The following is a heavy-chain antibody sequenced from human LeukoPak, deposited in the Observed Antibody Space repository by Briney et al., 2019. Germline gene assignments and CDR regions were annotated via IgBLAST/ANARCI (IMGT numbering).Heavy chain of an antibody. Sequence: ASVTVSFKASGYTFTSYGISWVRQAPGQRLEWMGWISAYNGNTNYAQKLQDRVTMTTDTSTSTAYMELRSLRSDDTAVYYCARAEAGYCSSTSCHGLWGTYYYYGMDVWGQGTTVTVSS. V-gene: IGHV1-18*01. D-gene: IGHD2-2*01. J-gene: IGHJ6*02. CDR2: ISAYNGNT. CDR3: ARAEAGYCSSTSCHGLWGTYYYYGMDV. CDR1: GYTFTSYG.